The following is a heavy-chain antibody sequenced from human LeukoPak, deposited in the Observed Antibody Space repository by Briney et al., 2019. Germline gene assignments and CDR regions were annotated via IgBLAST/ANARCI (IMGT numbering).Heavy chain of an antibody. D-gene: IGHD3-3*01. CDR2: IYHSGST. CDR3: ARVAFWSGYY. Sequence: SETLSLTCTVAGYSISSGYYWGWIRQPPGKGLEWIGSIYHSGSTYYNPSLKSRVTISVDTSKNQFSLKLSSVTAADTAVYYCARVAFWSGYYWGQGTLVTVSS. CDR1: GYSISSGYY. V-gene: IGHV4-38-2*02. J-gene: IGHJ4*02.